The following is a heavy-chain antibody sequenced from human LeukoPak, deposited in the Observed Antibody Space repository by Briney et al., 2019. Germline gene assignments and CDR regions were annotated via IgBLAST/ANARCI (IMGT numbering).Heavy chain of an antibody. J-gene: IGHJ4*02. CDR3: ASSSDYDFLGGP. D-gene: IGHD3-3*01. V-gene: IGHV4-34*01. CDR2: INHSGIT. CDR1: GGSSSDYY. Sequence: SETLSLTCAVYGGSSSDYYLIWVRQPPGQGLEWIGEINHSGITSYNASIKSRVTISTDTSKNQFSLKVNSMTAADTAVYYCASSSDYDFLGGPWAQGTLVTVSS.